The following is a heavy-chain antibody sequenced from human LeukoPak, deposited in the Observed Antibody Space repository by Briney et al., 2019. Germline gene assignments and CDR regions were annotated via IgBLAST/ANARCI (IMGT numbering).Heavy chain of an antibody. V-gene: IGHV3-48*01. J-gene: IGHJ3*01. CDR3: AKDIWYGSSWLHAFDL. CDR2: MNSDGSTI. CDR1: GFTFSSYA. D-gene: IGHD6-13*01. Sequence: GGSLRLSCAASGFTFSSYAMNWARQAARKGLEWVSFMNSDGSTIYYAESVKGRFTISRDNAENSLYLQMNSLRPEDTAVYYCAKDIWYGSSWLHAFDLWGRGTMVTVSS.